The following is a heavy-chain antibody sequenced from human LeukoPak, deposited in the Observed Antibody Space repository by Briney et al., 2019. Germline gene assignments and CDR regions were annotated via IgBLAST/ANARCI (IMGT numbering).Heavy chain of an antibody. CDR3: ARVLVAMIVENYFDY. V-gene: IGHV3-11*01. CDR1: GSTFSDYY. CDR2: ISSSGSTI. J-gene: IGHJ4*02. D-gene: IGHD3-22*01. Sequence: GGSLRLSCAASGSTFSDYYMSWIRQAPGKGLEWVSYISSSGSTIYYADSVKGRFTISRDNAKNSLYLQMNSLRAEDTAVYYCARVLVAMIVENYFDYWGQGTLVTVSS.